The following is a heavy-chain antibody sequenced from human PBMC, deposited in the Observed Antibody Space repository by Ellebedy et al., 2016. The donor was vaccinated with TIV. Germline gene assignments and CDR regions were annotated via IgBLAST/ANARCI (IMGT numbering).Heavy chain of an antibody. CDR1: GYTFTTFG. CDR2: ISPNNGNT. CDR3: VHTGDRGI. V-gene: IGHV1-18*01. Sequence: AASVKVSCKASGYTFTTFGISWVRQAPGPGLEWMGWISPNNGNTNYAQKFQGRIAMTADSSTTTAHLDLGSLRSDDTAIYYCVHTGDRGIWGQGTVVTVSS. D-gene: IGHD3-10*01. J-gene: IGHJ3*02.